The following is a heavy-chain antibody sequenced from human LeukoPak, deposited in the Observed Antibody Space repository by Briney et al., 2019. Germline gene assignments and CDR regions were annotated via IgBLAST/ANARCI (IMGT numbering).Heavy chain of an antibody. V-gene: IGHV3-7*05. J-gene: IGHJ5*02. Sequence: GGSLRLSCAASAFTFSNYGMTWVRQAPGKGLEWVANIKQDGSEKYYADSVKGRFTISRDNAKNSLYLQMNSLRGEDMAVYYCARGHVWFDPWGQGTLVTVSS. CDR3: ARGHVWFDP. CDR2: IKQDGSEK. CDR1: AFTFSNYG.